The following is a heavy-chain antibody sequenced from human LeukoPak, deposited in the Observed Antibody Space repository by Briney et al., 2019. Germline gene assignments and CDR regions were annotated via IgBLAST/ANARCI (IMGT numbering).Heavy chain of an antibody. CDR3: ARHDPFQY. J-gene: IGHJ4*02. CDR2: VHYTGNT. CDR1: GGSITSSSHY. Sequence: SETLSLTCTVSGGSITSSSHYWGWIRQPPGMGLEWVGSVHYTGNTYYNSSLSSRITISVDTSSNQFSLRLNSVTAADTALYYCARHDPFQYWGQGALVTVSS. V-gene: IGHV4-39*01.